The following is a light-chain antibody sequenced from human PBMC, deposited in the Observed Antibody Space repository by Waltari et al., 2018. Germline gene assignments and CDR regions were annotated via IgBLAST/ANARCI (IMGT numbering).Light chain of an antibody. V-gene: IGKV1-8*01. CDR1: QSVSTY. CDR3: QQYYDYLRT. J-gene: IGKJ1*01. Sequence: AIRMTQSPSSLSASTGDRVTITCRASQSVSTYLAWYQQKPGKAPKLLIYAASTLQRGVPSRFSGSGSGTEFTLSISCLQSEDFATYYCQQYYDYLRTFGQGTKVEIK. CDR2: AAS.